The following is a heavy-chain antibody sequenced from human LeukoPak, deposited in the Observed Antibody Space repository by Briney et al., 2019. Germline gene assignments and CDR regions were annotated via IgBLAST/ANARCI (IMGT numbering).Heavy chain of an antibody. D-gene: IGHD5-18*01. J-gene: IGHJ4*02. Sequence: PGGSLRLSCAASGFTFSSNWMHWDRQVPGEGLVWVSRINGGGTSISYADSVKGRFTISRDNAKNILYLQMNSLRDEDSAVYHCLRSRGNNYGYWDSWGQGTLVTVSS. CDR2: INGGGTSI. CDR1: GFTFSSNW. CDR3: LRSRGNNYGYWDS. V-gene: IGHV3-74*01.